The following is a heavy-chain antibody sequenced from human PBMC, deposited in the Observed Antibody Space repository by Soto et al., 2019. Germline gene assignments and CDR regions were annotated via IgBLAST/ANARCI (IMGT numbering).Heavy chain of an antibody. CDR1: GFSFSTYD. CDR3: TKGAQLDY. Sequence: VQVLESGGGLVQPGGSLRLSCVASGFSFSTYDMSWVRQSPGKGLDWVSVIIGSDGSTYYAHSVKGRFTISRDNSKNTLYLQMSGLRVDDTAVDYCTKGAQLDYGGPGTLVTVAS. J-gene: IGHJ4*02. CDR2: IIGSDGST. V-gene: IGHV3-23*01.